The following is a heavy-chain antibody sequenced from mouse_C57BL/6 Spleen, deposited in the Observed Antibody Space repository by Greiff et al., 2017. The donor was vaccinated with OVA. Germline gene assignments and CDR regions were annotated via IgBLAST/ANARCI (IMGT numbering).Heavy chain of an antibody. CDR3: TTSWDGY. V-gene: IGHV14-4*01. J-gene: IGHJ2*01. Sequence: EVQLQESGAELVRPGASVKLSCTASGFNIKDDYMHWVKQRPEQGLEWIGWIDPENGDTEYASKFQGKATITADTSSNTAYLQLSSLTSEDTAVYYCTTSWDGYWGQGTTLTVSS. CDR1: GFNIKDDY. CDR2: IDPENGDT. D-gene: IGHD4-1*01.